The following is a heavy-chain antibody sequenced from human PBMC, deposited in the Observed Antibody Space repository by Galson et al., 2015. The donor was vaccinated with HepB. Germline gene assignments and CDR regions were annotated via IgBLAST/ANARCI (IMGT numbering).Heavy chain of an antibody. D-gene: IGHD1-26*01. J-gene: IGHJ4*02. Sequence: SLRLSCAASGFTFSDYYMSWTRQAPGKGLEWVSYISSSSSYTNYADSVKGRFTISRDNAKNSLYLKMNSLRAEDTAVYYCARAAGSYSGYWGQGTLVTVSS. CDR3: ARAAGSYSGY. CDR1: GFTFSDYY. V-gene: IGHV3-11*06. CDR2: ISSSSSYT.